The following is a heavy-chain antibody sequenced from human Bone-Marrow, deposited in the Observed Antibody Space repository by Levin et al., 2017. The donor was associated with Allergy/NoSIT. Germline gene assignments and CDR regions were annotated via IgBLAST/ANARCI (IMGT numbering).Heavy chain of an antibody. V-gene: IGHV3-23*01. J-gene: IGHJ4*02. Sequence: GGSLRLSCAASGLTFSTFGMSWVRQAPGKGLEWVSDISGSGRSTNYADSVKGRFIISRDNSNSMVYLQMNSVRAEDTAVYFCAKAYGQGFDYWGQGILVTVSS. D-gene: IGHD2-8*01. CDR1: GLTFSTFG. CDR2: ISGSGRST. CDR3: AKAYGQGFDY.